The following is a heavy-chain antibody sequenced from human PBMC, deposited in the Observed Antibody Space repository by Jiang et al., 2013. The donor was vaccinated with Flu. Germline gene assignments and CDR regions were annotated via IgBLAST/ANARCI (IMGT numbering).Heavy chain of an antibody. CDR2: FDPEDGET. CDR3: ATDPAHGTAVAGLPDY. D-gene: IGHD6-19*01. Sequence: SGAEVKKPGASVKVSCKVSGYTLTELSMHWVRQAPGKGLEWMGGFDPEDGETIYAQKFQGRVTMTEDTSTDTAYMELSSLRSEDTAVYYCATDPAHGTAVAGLPDYWGQGTLGHRLL. J-gene: IGHJ4*02. V-gene: IGHV1-24*01. CDR1: GYTLTELS.